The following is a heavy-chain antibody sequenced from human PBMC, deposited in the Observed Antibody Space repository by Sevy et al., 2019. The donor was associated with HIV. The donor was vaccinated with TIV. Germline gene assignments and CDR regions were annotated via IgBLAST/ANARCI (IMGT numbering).Heavy chain of an antibody. CDR2: LSGSSNYI. CDR1: GFTFNNYN. V-gene: IGHV3-21*06. J-gene: IGHJ4*02. D-gene: IGHD3-10*01. CDR3: ALGPPDASYDYFDS. Sequence: GGSLRLSCAASGFTFNNYNMNWVRQAPGKGLEWVSSLSGSSNYIYYAESLKGRFIISRDNAKDTLYLQMNSLRAEDSAVYYCALGPPDASYDYFDSWGQGTLVTVSS.